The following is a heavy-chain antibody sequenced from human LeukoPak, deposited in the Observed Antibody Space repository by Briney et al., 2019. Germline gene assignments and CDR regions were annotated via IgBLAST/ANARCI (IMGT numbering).Heavy chain of an antibody. CDR2: ISSNGGST. D-gene: IGHD1-26*01. J-gene: IGHJ4*02. V-gene: IGHV3-64*01. CDR3: ARGRGSYETLDY. Sequence: SGGPLRLSCAASGFTFSDYAMHWVRQAPGKGLEYVSAISSNGGSTYYANSVKGRFTISRDNSKNTLYLQMGSLRTEDMAVYYCARGRGSYETLDYWGQGTLVTVSS. CDR1: GFTFSDYA.